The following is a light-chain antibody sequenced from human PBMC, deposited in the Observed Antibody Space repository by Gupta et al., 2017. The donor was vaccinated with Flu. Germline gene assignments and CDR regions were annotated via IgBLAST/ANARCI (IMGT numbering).Light chain of an antibody. CDR3: SSYAGSNTPYV. V-gene: IGLV2-8*01. CDR1: SSDVGYYHY. J-gene: IGLJ1*01. CDR2: EVS. Sequence: QSALTQPPSASGSPGQSVTISCTGPSSDVGYYHYVSWYQQHPGKAPKLMIYEVSKRPSGVPDRFSGSKSGNTASLTVSGLQTEDEADYYCSSYAGSNTPYVFGTGTKVTVL.